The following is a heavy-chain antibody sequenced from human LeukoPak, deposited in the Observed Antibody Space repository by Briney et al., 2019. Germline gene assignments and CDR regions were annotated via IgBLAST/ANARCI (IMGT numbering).Heavy chain of an antibody. CDR3: AKGYCASTTCYARFEN. CDR2: IGGSGGTT. CDR1: GFTFSSYA. V-gene: IGHV3-23*01. J-gene: IGHJ4*02. D-gene: IGHD2-2*01. Sequence: PGGSLRLSRAASGFTFSSYAMSWVRQAPGKGLEWVSSIGGSGGTTFYADSVKGRFTISRDNSKNTLFLQMSSLRAEDTAVYYCAKGYCASTTCYARFENWGQGTLVTVSS.